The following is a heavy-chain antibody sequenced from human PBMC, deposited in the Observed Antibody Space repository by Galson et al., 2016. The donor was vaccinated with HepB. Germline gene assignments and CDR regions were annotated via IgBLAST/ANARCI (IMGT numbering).Heavy chain of an antibody. Sequence: SLRLSCAASGFTFSDYGIHWVRQAPGKGLEWVAVLSFDGINKYYADSVKGRFTISRDNSMNTVYLQMNSLRAEDTAVYYCAKDAHTWRWLLSFFPDYWGQGTLVTVSS. V-gene: IGHV3-30*18. CDR2: LSFDGINK. J-gene: IGHJ4*02. CDR3: AKDAHTWRWLLSFFPDY. CDR1: GFTFSDYG. D-gene: IGHD5-24*01.